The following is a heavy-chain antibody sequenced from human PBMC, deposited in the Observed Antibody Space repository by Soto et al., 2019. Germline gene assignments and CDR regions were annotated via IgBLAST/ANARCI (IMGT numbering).Heavy chain of an antibody. D-gene: IGHD3-22*01. CDR1: GFTVNSHV. CDR3: TRSRGFGGMDV. Sequence: GGSLRLSCAASGFTVNSHVMSWVRQAPGKGLEWVSSISGSGDGTYYGDSVKGRFTISRDSSSSTVYLEMKDLRGEDTAVYFCTRSRGFGGMDVWGQGTTVTVSS. V-gene: IGHV3-23*01. J-gene: IGHJ6*02. CDR2: ISGSGDGT.